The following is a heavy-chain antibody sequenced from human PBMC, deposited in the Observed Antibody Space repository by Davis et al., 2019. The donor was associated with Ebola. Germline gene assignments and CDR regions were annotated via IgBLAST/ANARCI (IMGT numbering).Heavy chain of an antibody. CDR1: GGSISSSSYY. D-gene: IGHD2-8*01. V-gene: IGHV4-39*01. CDR3: ARRGVYLLVDAFDI. CDR2: IYYSGST. Sequence: MPSETLSLTCTVSGGSISSSSYYWGWIRQPPGKGLEWIGSIYYSGSTYYKPSLKSRVTISVDTSKNQFSLKLSSVTAADTAVYYCARRGVYLLVDAFDIWGQGTMVTVSS. J-gene: IGHJ3*02.